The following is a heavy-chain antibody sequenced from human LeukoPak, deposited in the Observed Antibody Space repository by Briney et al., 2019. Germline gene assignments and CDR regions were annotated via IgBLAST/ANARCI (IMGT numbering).Heavy chain of an antibody. CDR2: IIPIFGTA. D-gene: IGHD5-18*01. Sequence: SVKVSCKASGGTFSSYAISWVRQAPGQGLEWMGGIIPIFGTANYAQKFQGRVTMTEDTSTDTAYMELSSLRSEDTAVYYCATDLRGYSYGNFDYWGQGTLVTVSS. CDR1: GGTFSSYA. J-gene: IGHJ4*02. CDR3: ATDLRGYSYGNFDY. V-gene: IGHV1-69*06.